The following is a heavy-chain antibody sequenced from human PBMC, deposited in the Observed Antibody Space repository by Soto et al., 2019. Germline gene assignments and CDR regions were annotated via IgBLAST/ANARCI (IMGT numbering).Heavy chain of an antibody. D-gene: IGHD4-4*01. Sequence: GGSLRLSCAASGFTFSSYAMSWVRQAPGKGLEWVSAISGSGGSTYYADSVKGRFTISRDNSKNTLYLQMNSLRAEDTAVYYCAKDLTTVTTGFPQRMVLYYWGQGTLVTVSS. CDR1: GFTFSSYA. CDR2: ISGSGGST. J-gene: IGHJ4*02. CDR3: AKDLTTVTTGFPQRMVLYY. V-gene: IGHV3-23*01.